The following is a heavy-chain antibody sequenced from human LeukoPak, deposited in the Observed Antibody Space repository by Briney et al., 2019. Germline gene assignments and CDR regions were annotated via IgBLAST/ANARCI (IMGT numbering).Heavy chain of an antibody. J-gene: IGHJ4*02. CDR3: AKLTGYSSGWYEGFGY. Sequence: GGSLRLSCATSGFTFSSYAMSGVPQSPGKGLERVSAISGSGGSTYYADSVKGRFTISRDNSKNTLYLQMNSLRAEDTAVYYCAKLTGYSSGWYEGFGYWGQGTLVTVSS. D-gene: IGHD6-19*01. CDR1: GFTFSSYA. V-gene: IGHV3-23*01. CDR2: ISGSGGST.